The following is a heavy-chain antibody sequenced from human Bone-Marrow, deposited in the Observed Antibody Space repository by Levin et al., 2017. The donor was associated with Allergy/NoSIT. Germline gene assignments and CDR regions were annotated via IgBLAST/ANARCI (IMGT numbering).Heavy chain of an antibody. D-gene: IGHD6-13*01. CDR2: ISYDGSNK. CDR3: ARDTAGTGNFDQ. Sequence: GESLKISCAASGFTFTRYAMHWVRQAPGKGLEWVALISYDGSNKYYSDSVKGRFTISRDSSKNTLYLEMNSLRAEDTAVYYCARDTAGTGNFDQWGQGTLVTVSS. J-gene: IGHJ4*02. CDR1: GFTFTRYA. V-gene: IGHV3-30-3*01.